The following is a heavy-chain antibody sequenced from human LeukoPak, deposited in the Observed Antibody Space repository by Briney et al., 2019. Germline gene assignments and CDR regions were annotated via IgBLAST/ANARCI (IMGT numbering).Heavy chain of an antibody. CDR1: GFTNSNSS. V-gene: IGHV1-58*01. D-gene: IGHD3-10*01. J-gene: IGHJ6*02. CDR3: AATSIRMVQRIVYYGKDV. CDR2: IVVSTGKT. Sequence: ASVKVSCKASGFTNSNSSVQWVRQARGQRPEWIGWIVVSTGKTNYAQRLQERVTITRDMSTGTVDMELSSLRSEDTAVYYCAATSIRMVQRIVYYGKDVWGQGTTVTDSS.